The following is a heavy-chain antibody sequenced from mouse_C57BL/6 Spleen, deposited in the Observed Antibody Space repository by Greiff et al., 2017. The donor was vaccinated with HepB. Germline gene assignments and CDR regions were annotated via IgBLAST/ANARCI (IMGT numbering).Heavy chain of an antibody. D-gene: IGHD2-1*01. CDR2: ISYDGSN. V-gene: IGHV3-6*01. Sequence: EVQLQESGPGLVKPSQSLSLTCSVTGYSIPSGYYWNWIRQFPGNKLEWMGYISYDGSNNYNPSLKNRISITRDTSKNQFFLKLNSVTTEDTATYYCARGGGNYGYFDVWGTGTTVTVSS. CDR3: ARGGGNYGYFDV. CDR1: GYSIPSGYY. J-gene: IGHJ1*03.